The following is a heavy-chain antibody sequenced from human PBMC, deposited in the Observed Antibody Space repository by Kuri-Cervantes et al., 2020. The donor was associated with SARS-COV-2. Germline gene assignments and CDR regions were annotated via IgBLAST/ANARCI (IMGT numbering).Heavy chain of an antibody. V-gene: IGHV4-39*07. Sequence: GSLRLSCTVSGGSISSSSYYWGWIRQPPGEGLEWIGSIYYSGSTYYNPSLKSRVTISVDTSKNQFSLKLSSVTAADTAVYYCARDLIAAAGQYYYYGMDVWGQGTTVTVSS. CDR1: GGSISSSSYY. D-gene: IGHD6-13*01. CDR3: ARDLIAAAGQYYYYGMDV. J-gene: IGHJ6*02. CDR2: IYYSGST.